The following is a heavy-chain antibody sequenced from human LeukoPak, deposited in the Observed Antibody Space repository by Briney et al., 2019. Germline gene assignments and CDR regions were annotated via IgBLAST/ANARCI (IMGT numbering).Heavy chain of an antibody. D-gene: IGHD3-10*01. CDR1: GFTFSSYE. Sequence: GGSLRLSCAASGFTFSSYEVNWVRQAPGKGLEWVPYISSSGSTIYYADSVKGRFTISRDNAKNSLYLQMNSLRAEDTAVYYCARDLVVRGVITTHPFDYWGQGTLVTVSS. J-gene: IGHJ4*02. CDR2: ISSSGSTI. V-gene: IGHV3-48*03. CDR3: ARDLVVRGVITTHPFDY.